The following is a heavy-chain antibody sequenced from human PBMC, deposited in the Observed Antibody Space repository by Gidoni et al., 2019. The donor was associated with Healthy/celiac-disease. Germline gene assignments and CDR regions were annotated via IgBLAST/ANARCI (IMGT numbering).Heavy chain of an antibody. Sequence: EVQLLESGGCLVQHGRSLRRSCAASGFTFDDYAMHWVRQAPGKGLEWVSGSRWNSGSIGYADSVKGRFTISRDNAKNSLYLQMNSLRAEDTALYYCAKDMGQQLVGNYFDYWGQGTLVTVSS. D-gene: IGHD6-13*01. CDR3: AKDMGQQLVGNYFDY. V-gene: IGHV3-9*01. CDR2: SRWNSGSI. CDR1: GFTFDDYA. J-gene: IGHJ4*02.